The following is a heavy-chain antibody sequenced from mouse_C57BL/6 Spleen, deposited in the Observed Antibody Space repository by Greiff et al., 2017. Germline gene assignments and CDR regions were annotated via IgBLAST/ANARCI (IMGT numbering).Heavy chain of an antibody. Sequence: VQLQQPGAELVRPGSSVKLSCKASGYTFTSYWMHWVKQRPIQGLEWIGNIDPSDSETHYNQKFKDKATLTVDKSSSTAYMQLSSLTSEDSAVYYCARELRGGWYFDVWGTGTTVTVSS. J-gene: IGHJ1*03. CDR3: ARELRGGWYFDV. CDR1: GYTFTSYW. CDR2: IDPSDSET. D-gene: IGHD2-4*01. V-gene: IGHV1-52*01.